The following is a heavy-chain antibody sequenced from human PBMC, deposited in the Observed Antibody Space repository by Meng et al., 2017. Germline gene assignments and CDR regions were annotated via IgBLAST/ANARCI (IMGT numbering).Heavy chain of an antibody. D-gene: IGHD3-10*01. CDR1: GGSISSSY. V-gene: IGHV4-59*01. J-gene: IGHJ4*02. Sequence: SETLSLPCTVAGGSISSSYWSWIRQPPGKGLEWIGYIYYSGSTNYNPSLKSRVTISVDASKNQFSLKLSSVTAADTAVYYCARGYYYGSGSNFDYWGQGTLVTVSS. CDR2: IYYSGST. CDR3: ARGYYYGSGSNFDY.